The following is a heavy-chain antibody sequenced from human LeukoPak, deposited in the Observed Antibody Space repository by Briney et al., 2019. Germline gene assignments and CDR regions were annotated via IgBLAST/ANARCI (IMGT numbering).Heavy chain of an antibody. CDR2: IFYNEGT. CDR3: ARDPSAVAGPDY. CDR1: SGSFRTYY. Sequence: PSETLSLTCTVSSGSFRTYYWSWIRQPPGKGLEWIGYIFYNEGTSYNPSLKSRVTISVDTSNNQLSLKLSSVTAADTAVYYCARDPSAVAGPDYWGQGTLVTVSS. J-gene: IGHJ4*02. V-gene: IGHV4-59*01. D-gene: IGHD6-19*01.